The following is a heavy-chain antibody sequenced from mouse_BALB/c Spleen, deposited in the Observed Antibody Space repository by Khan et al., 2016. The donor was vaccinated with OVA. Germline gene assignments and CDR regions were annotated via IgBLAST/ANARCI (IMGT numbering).Heavy chain of an antibody. CDR3: ARIKKIVATYFDY. CDR1: GYTFTSYW. Sequence: QVQLQQSGAELVKAGASVKMSCKASGYTFTSYWMHWVKQRLGQGLEWFAETNPTNGRTYYNEKFKSKATLTVDKSSSTASLLLCGPTFEDSAVYYCARIKKIVATYFDYGGQGTTLTVST. V-gene: IGHV1S81*02. D-gene: IGHD1-1*01. J-gene: IGHJ2*01. CDR2: TNPTNGRT.